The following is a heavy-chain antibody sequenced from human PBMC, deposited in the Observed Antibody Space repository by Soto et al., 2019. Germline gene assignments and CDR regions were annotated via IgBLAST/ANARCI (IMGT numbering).Heavy chain of an antibody. Sequence: ASVKVSCKASGYTFTSYGISWVRQAPGQGLEWMGWISAYNGNTNYAQKLQGRVTMTTDTSTSTAYMELRSLRSDDTAVYYCARDSGLWASYYYYYMDVWGKGTTVTVSS. V-gene: IGHV1-18*01. CDR2: ISAYNGNT. J-gene: IGHJ6*03. CDR3: ARDSGLWASYYYYYMDV. CDR1: GYTFTSYG. D-gene: IGHD2-15*01.